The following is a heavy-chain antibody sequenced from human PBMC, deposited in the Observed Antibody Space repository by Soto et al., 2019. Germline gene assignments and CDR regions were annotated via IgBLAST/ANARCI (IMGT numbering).Heavy chain of an antibody. CDR1: GYIFTSQG. V-gene: IGHV1-18*01. J-gene: IGHJ4*02. CDR2: ISTYNGNP. Sequence: QIQLVQSGAEVKKPGASVKVSCKASGYIFTSQGISWVRQAPGQGLEWMGWISTYNGNPNYAQKLQGRVTMTTNTSTTTAFLELRCLTSDDTAVYYCARGRTRALDYWGQGTPVIVSS. D-gene: IGHD1-7*01. CDR3: ARGRTRALDY.